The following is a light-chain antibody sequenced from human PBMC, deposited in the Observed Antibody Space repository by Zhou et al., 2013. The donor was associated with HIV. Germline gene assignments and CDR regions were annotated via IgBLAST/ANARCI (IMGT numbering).Light chain of an antibody. CDR3: QQYNNWPFT. CDR1: QSVSSAY. Sequence: EIVLTQSPGTLSLSPGERATLSCGASQSVSSAYLAWYQQKPGLAPRLLVYDASRRATGIPDRFSGSGSGTEFTLTISSLQSEDVAVYYCQQYNNWPFTFGGGTKVEI. J-gene: IGKJ4*01. CDR2: DAS. V-gene: IGKV3D-20*01.